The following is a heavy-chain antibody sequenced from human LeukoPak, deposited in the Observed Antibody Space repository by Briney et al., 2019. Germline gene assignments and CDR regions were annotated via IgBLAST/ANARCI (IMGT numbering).Heavy chain of an antibody. D-gene: IGHD1-26*01. Sequence: SETLSLTCTVSGGSISSGSYYWSWIRQPAGKGLEWIGRIYTSGSTNYNPYLKSRVTISVDTSKNQFSLKLSSVTAADTAVYYCAREKLLAYDYWGQGTLVTVSS. CDR2: IYTSGST. CDR1: GGSISSGSYY. CDR3: AREKLLAYDY. J-gene: IGHJ4*02. V-gene: IGHV4-61*02.